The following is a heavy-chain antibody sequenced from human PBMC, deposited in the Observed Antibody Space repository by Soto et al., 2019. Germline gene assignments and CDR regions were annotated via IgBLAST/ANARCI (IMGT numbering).Heavy chain of an antibody. CDR1: GGSVSSDTHY. CDR2: IYSSGST. CDR3: ARFVRSCGGTTCYTRADV. J-gene: IGHJ6*02. D-gene: IGHD2-15*01. V-gene: IGHV4-61*01. Sequence: SETLSLTCTVSGGSVSSDTHYWSWIRQPPGKRLEWIGFIYSSGSTNYNPSVKSRVTMSVDTSKNQFSLKLRSVIVADTAVYHCARFVRSCGGTTCYTRADVWGQGTTVT.